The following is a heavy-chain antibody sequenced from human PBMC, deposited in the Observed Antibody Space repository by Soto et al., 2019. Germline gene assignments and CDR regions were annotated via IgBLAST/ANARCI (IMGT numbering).Heavy chain of an antibody. D-gene: IGHD1-26*01. CDR2: ISSSSSYI. Sequence: EVQLVESGGGLVKPGGSLRLSCAASGFTFSSYTMNWVRQAPGKGLEWVSSISSSSSYIYYADSVKGRFTISRDNAKNSLCLQMTSLRAEDTAVYYCARTYSGSPYSFDSWGQGTLVTVSS. CDR3: ARTYSGSPYSFDS. CDR1: GFTFSSYT. V-gene: IGHV3-21*01. J-gene: IGHJ4*02.